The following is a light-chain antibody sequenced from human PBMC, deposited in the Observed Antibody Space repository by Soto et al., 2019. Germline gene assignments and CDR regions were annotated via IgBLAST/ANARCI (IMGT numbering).Light chain of an antibody. CDR1: QGISSY. Sequence: DIQMTQSPSSLSASVGVRVTITCRASQGISSYLNWYQQKPGIAPKLLIYAASSLQSGVPSRFTGSGSGTDFTLTISSLQPEDFATYYCQQSYSTPRTFGQGTKLEIK. CDR2: AAS. CDR3: QQSYSTPRT. J-gene: IGKJ2*01. V-gene: IGKV1-39*01.